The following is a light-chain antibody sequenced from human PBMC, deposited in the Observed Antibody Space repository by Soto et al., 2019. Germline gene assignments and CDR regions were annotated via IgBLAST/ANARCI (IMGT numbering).Light chain of an antibody. Sequence: EIVMTQSPATLSVSPGERVTLSCRASQSVSSNLVWYQQKPGQAPRLLIYGASTRATGSPDRFSASGSATEFTLTISSLLSEDFAVYYCQQYNDWPRTFGQGTKVDIK. V-gene: IGKV3-15*01. CDR1: QSVSSN. J-gene: IGKJ1*01. CDR2: GAS. CDR3: QQYNDWPRT.